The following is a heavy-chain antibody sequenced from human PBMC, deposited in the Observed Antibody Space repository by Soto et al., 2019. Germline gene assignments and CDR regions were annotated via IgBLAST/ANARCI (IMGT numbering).Heavy chain of an antibody. D-gene: IGHD6-6*01. CDR2: INPNSGGT. V-gene: IGHV1-2*02. CDR1: GYTFTGYY. CDR3: ARDQAPLVSRLEGSALPYYYYGMDV. Sequence: ASVKVSCKASGYTFTGYYMHWVRQAPGQGLEWMGWINPNSGGTNYAQKFQGRVTMTRDTSISTAYMELSRLRSDDTAVYYCARDQAPLVSRLEGSALPYYYYGMDVWGQGTTVTVSS. J-gene: IGHJ6*02.